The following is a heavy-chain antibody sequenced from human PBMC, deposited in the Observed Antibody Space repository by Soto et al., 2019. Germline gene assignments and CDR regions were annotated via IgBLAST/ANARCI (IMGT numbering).Heavy chain of an antibody. D-gene: IGHD3-9*01. CDR2: IDWDDEK. CDR3: ARITDDYDILTGYSYGGWFDP. CDR1: GFSLSTSGMC. V-gene: IGHV2-70*11. J-gene: IGHJ5*02. Sequence: PTLVNPTQTLTLTCTFSGFSLSTSGMCVSWIRQHPGKALEWLARIDWDDEKYYSTSLKTRLTISKDTSKNQVVLTMTNMDPVDTATYYCARITDDYDILTGYSYGGWFDPWGQGTLVTVSS.